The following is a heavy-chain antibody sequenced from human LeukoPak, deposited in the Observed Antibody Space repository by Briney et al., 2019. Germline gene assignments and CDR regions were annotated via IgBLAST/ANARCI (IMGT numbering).Heavy chain of an antibody. CDR3: ARDGGYNFDY. CDR1: GFTFSSYE. Sequence: GGSLRLSCAASGFTFSSYEMHWVRQPPGKGLEWVSYISSSDSTIYYADSVKGRFTISRDNAKNSLYLQMNSLRAEDTAVYYCARDGGYNFDYWGQGTLVTVSS. CDR2: ISSSDSTI. J-gene: IGHJ4*02. V-gene: IGHV3-48*03. D-gene: IGHD3-22*01.